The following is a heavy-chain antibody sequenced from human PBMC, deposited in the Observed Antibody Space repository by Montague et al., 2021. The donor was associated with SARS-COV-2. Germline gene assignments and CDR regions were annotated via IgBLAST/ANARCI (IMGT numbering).Heavy chain of an antibody. V-gene: IGHV4-34*01. CDR2: TNDSGRT. CDR3: ARGYCSGSGCCYYYGMDV. J-gene: IGHJ6*02. D-gene: IGHD2-15*01. Sequence: SETLSLTCAVYGGSFSGYYWSWIRQPPGRGLEWIGETNDSGRTNXNPSLKGRVTISVDTSKNQFSLRLSSVTAAETAVYHCARGYCSGSGCCYYYGMDVWGQGTTVTVSS. CDR1: GGSFSGYY.